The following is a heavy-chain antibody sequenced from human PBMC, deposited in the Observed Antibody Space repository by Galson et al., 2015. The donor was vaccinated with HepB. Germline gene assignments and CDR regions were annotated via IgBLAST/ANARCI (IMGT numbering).Heavy chain of an antibody. J-gene: IGHJ4*02. CDR3: ARVGAVVAASFDY. V-gene: IGHV1-69*13. D-gene: IGHD2-15*01. CDR1: GGTFSSYA. Sequence: SVKVSCKASGGTFSSYAISWVRQAPGQGLEWMGGIIPIFGTANYAQKFQGRVTITADESTSTAYMELSSLRSEDTAVYYCARVGAVVAASFDYWGQGTLATVSS. CDR2: IIPIFGTA.